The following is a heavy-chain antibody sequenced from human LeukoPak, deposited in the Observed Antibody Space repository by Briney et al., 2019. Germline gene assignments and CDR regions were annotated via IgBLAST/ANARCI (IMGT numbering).Heavy chain of an antibody. Sequence: PGGSLRLSCAGSGFPFSSYTMNWVRQAPGKGLEWVSSISSSSSDIHYAPSVRGRFIISRDNAKNSLFLHMRSLRAEDTAVYYCANSWGSWSYFDFWGQGTLVTVSS. CDR3: ANSWGSWSYFDF. CDR1: GFPFSSYT. D-gene: IGHD6-13*01. J-gene: IGHJ4*02. V-gene: IGHV3-21*01. CDR2: ISSSSSDI.